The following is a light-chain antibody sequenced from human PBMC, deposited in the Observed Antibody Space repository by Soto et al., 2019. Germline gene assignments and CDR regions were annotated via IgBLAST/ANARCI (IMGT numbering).Light chain of an antibody. CDR1: QTVSIT. CDR2: EAS. J-gene: IGKJ1*01. Sequence: LRRSLATLALSPGDRATLSCRASQTVSITYAWYQQKPGQAPRLLLYEASNSATGSPARFSGSGSGADFTLTISSLEPQDFAVYYYQQRSNWPWTFGQGTKVDIK. V-gene: IGKV3-11*01. CDR3: QQRSNWPWT.